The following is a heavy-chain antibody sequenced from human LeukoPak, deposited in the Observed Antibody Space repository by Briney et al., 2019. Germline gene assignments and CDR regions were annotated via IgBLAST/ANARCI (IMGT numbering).Heavy chain of an antibody. CDR3: ARGTVGEWLRPSGYWYFDL. CDR2: ISSSGSTI. V-gene: IGHV3-48*03. J-gene: IGHJ2*01. CDR1: GFTFSSYE. Sequence: GGSLRLSCAASGFTFSSYEMNWVRQAPGKGLEWVSYISSSGSTIYYADSVKGRFTISRDNAKNSLYLQMNSLRAEDTAVYYCARGTVGEWLRPSGYWYFDLRGRGTLVTVSS. D-gene: IGHD5-12*01.